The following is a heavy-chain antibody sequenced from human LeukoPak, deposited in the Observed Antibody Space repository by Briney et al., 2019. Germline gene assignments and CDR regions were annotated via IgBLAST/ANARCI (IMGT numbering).Heavy chain of an antibody. D-gene: IGHD3-10*01. CDR3: ARHYFGSGSYLLFFDY. CDR2: IFSNDEK. V-gene: IGHV2-26*01. CDR1: GFSLSNARMG. J-gene: IGHJ4*02. Sequence: SGPTLVNPTETLTLTCTVSGFSLSNARMGVSWIRQPPGKALEWLAHIFSNDEKSYRTSLKSRLTISKDTSKSQVVLTMTNMDPVDTATYYCARHYFGSGSYLLFFDYWGQGTLVTVSS.